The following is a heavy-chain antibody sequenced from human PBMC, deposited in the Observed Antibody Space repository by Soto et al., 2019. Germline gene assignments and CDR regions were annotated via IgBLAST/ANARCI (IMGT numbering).Heavy chain of an antibody. V-gene: IGHV1-69*01. D-gene: IGHD6-19*01. Sequence: QVQLVQSGAEVKKPGSSVKVSCKASGGTFSNYGISWVRQAPGQGLEWMGGIIPLFGSANYAQKFQGRVTITADESTTTAYMELSSLRSEDTAVYYCASTLTVAEQVPYYWGQGTLVTVSS. CDR2: IIPLFGSA. CDR3: ASTLTVAEQVPYY. CDR1: GGTFSNYG. J-gene: IGHJ4*02.